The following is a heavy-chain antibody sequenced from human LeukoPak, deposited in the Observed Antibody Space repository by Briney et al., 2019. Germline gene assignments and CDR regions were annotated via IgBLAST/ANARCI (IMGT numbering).Heavy chain of an antibody. Sequence: SETLSLTCTVSGGSISSYYWSWIRQPPGKGLEWIGYIYYSGSTNYNPSLKSRVTISVDTSKNQFSLKLSSVTAADTAVYYCARQGFGESPFDYWGQGTLVTVSS. D-gene: IGHD3-10*01. V-gene: IGHV4-59*08. J-gene: IGHJ4*02. CDR1: GGSISSYY. CDR3: ARQGFGESPFDY. CDR2: IYYSGST.